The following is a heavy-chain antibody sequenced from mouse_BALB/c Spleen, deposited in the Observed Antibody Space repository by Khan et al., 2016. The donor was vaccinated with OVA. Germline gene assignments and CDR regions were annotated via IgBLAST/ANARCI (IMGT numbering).Heavy chain of an antibody. J-gene: IGHJ2*01. D-gene: IGHD4-1*01. CDR1: GYRFTSYI. CDR2: INPYNGAT. CDR3: ARGNWQSYYFDY. Sequence: IQLVQSGPELVKPGTSVKMSCKASGYRFTSYIIHWVKQRPGQGLEWIGYINPYNGATMYNEKFKGKATLTSDKSSNTAYMELSSLTSEDSAVYYCARGNWQSYYFDYWGQGTTLTVSS. V-gene: IGHV1S136*01.